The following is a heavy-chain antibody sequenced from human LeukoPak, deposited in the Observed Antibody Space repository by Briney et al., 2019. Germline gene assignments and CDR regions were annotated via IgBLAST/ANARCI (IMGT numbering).Heavy chain of an antibody. D-gene: IGHD3-10*01. V-gene: IGHV3-30*18. CDR3: AKLWDYYGSGSYYNLYYFDY. CDR2: ISYDGSNK. J-gene: IGHJ4*02. Sequence: PGGSLRLSCAASGFTFSSYSMHWVRQAPGKGLEWVAVISYDGSNKYYADSVKGRFTISRDNSKNTLYLQMNSLRAEDTAVYYCAKLWDYYGSGSYYNLYYFDYWGQGTLVTVSS. CDR1: GFTFSSYS.